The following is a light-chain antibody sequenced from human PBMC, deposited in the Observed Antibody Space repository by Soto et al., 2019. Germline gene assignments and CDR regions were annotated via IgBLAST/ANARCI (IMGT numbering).Light chain of an antibody. V-gene: IGLV2-14*01. CDR3: CSYTDSRTHI. J-gene: IGLJ1*01. Sequence: QSVLTQPASVSGTPGQSITISRTGTSSDVGSYNYVSWYQQHPGKAPKLIIFEVSYRPSGISNRFSASKSGDTASLAISGLQADDEADYYCCSYTDSRTHIFGSGTKVTVL. CDR1: SSDVGSYNY. CDR2: EVS.